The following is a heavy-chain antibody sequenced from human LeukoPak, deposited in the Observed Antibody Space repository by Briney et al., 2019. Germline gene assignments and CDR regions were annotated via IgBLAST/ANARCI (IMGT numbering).Heavy chain of an antibody. J-gene: IGHJ4*02. Sequence: PGGSLRLSCAASGFTFSSYAMHWVRQAPGKGLEWVAVISYDGSNKYSADSVKGRFTISRDNAKNSLYLQMNSLRAEDAAVYYCAREGIAAPDYWGQGTLVTVSS. CDR1: GFTFSSYA. V-gene: IGHV3-30*07. D-gene: IGHD6-13*01. CDR3: AREGIAAPDY. CDR2: ISYDGSNK.